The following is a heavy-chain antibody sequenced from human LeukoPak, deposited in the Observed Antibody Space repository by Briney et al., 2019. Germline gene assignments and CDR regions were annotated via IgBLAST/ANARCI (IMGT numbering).Heavy chain of an antibody. CDR2: IYYSGST. CDR3: ARGWGYYGSGSFVI. D-gene: IGHD3-10*01. Sequence: SETLSLTCSVSGDSISSRSYCWGWIRQPPGKGLEWIGSIYYSGSTYYNPSLKGRVTMSVDTSKSQFSLKLSSVTAADTAVYYCARGWGYYGSGSFVIWGQGTMVTVSS. J-gene: IGHJ3*02. V-gene: IGHV4-39*07. CDR1: GDSISSRSYC.